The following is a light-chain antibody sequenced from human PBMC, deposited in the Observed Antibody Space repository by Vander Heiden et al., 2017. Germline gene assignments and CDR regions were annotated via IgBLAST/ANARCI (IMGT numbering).Light chain of an antibody. CDR1: NIGSKN. Sequence: SYELTQPLSVSVALGQTARITCGGNNIGSKNVHWYQQKPGQAPVLVIYRDSNRPSGIPERFSGSNSGNTATLTISRAQAGDEADHYCQVWDSSTALYVFGTGTKVTVL. CDR2: RDS. V-gene: IGLV3-9*01. CDR3: QVWDSSTALYV. J-gene: IGLJ1*01.